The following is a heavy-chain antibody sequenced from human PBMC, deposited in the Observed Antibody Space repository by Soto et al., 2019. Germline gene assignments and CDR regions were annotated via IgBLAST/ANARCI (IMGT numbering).Heavy chain of an antibody. CDR3: AAGVYCSSTSCRSNWFDP. D-gene: IGHD2-2*01. V-gene: IGHV1-58*02. CDR1: GFTFTSSA. Sequence: GASVKVSCTASGFTFTSSAMQWVRQARGQRLEWIGWIVVGSGNTNYAQKFQERVTITRDMSTSTAYMELSSLRSEDTAVYYCAAGVYCSSTSCRSNWFDPWGQGTLVTVSS. CDR2: IVVGSGNT. J-gene: IGHJ5*02.